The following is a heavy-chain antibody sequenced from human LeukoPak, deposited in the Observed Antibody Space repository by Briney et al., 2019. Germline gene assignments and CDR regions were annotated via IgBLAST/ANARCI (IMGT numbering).Heavy chain of an antibody. Sequence: SETLSLTCAVSGGSFSSDGYSWNWIRQPPGKGLEWIGYIYPSGNTYYNPSLKSRVTISIDRSKNQFSLNLSSVTAADTAVYYCARGYCSGSTCYLAFDIWGQGTMVTVSS. V-gene: IGHV4-30-2*01. CDR2: IYPSGNT. CDR1: GGSFSSDGYS. J-gene: IGHJ3*02. D-gene: IGHD2-15*01. CDR3: ARGYCSGSTCYLAFDI.